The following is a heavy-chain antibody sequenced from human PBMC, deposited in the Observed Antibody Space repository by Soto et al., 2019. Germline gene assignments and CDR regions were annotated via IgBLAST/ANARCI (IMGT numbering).Heavy chain of an antibody. V-gene: IGHV1-8*01. Sequence: ASVKVSCEASGYTFTSYDIYWVLQATGQGLEWMGWMNPNTGNSGYAQKFQGRVTMTSDTSISTAHMELSSLRSEDTAVYYCARRAETNGWNGFGADKYYFDFWGQGTLVTVSS. CDR3: ARRAETNGWNGFGADKYYFDF. D-gene: IGHD1-1*01. J-gene: IGHJ4*02. CDR1: GYTFTSYD. CDR2: MNPNTGNS.